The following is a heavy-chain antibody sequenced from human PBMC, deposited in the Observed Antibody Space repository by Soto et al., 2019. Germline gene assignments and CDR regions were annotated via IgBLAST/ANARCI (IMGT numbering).Heavy chain of an antibody. CDR2: INHSGST. CDR3: ARTLDYGHMDV. CDR1: GGSFSGYY. V-gene: IGHV4-34*01. D-gene: IGHD3-16*01. Sequence: SETLSLTCAVYGGSFSGYYWSWIRQPPGKGLEWIGEINHSGSTNYNPSLKSRVTISVDTSKNQFSLKLSSVTAADTAVYYCARTLDYGHMDVWGKGTTVTVSS. J-gene: IGHJ6*03.